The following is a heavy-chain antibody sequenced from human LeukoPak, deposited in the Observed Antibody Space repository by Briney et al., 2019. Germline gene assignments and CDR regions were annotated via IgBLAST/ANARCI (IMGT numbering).Heavy chain of an antibody. J-gene: IGHJ4*02. Sequence: GGSLRLSCAASGFTFSNYAMSWVRQAPGKGLEWVSDISGSGGSPYYADSVKGRFTISRDNSKNTLYLQMNSLRVEDTAVYYCAKDRVARASDFDYWGQGTLVTVSS. V-gene: IGHV3-23*01. CDR3: AKDRVARASDFDY. CDR2: ISGSGGSP. CDR1: GFTFSNYA. D-gene: IGHD1-26*01.